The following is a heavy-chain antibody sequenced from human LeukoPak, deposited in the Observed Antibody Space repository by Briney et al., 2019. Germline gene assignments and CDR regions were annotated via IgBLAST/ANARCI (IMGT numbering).Heavy chain of an antibody. CDR2: IIPILGTA. D-gene: IGHD6-19*01. CDR1: GGTFSSYA. Sequence: ASVKDSCKASGGTFSSYAISWVRQAPGQGLEWMGGIIPILGTANYAQKFQGRVTITADESTSTAYMELSSLRSEDTAVYYCARAKQWLVQGGNYFDYWGQGTLVTVSS. J-gene: IGHJ4*02. V-gene: IGHV1-69*13. CDR3: ARAKQWLVQGGNYFDY.